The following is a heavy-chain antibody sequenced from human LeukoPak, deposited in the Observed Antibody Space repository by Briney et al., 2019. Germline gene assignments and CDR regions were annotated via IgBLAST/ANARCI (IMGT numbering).Heavy chain of an antibody. Sequence: PSETLSLTCTVSGGSISSSSHYWGWIRQPPGKGLEWIGSIYYAGSIYYTPSLKRRVTISVDTSRNQFSLNLNSVIAADTAVYYCARLRAIAVSGNGGTFADWGQGTLVTVSS. J-gene: IGHJ4*02. V-gene: IGHV4-39*01. D-gene: IGHD6-13*01. CDR1: GGSISSSSHY. CDR2: IYYAGSI. CDR3: ARLRAIAVSGNGGTFAD.